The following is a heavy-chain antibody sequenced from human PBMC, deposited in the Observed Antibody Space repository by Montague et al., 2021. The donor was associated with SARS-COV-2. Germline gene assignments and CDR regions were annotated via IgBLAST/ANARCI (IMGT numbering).Heavy chain of an antibody. J-gene: IGHJ3*02. D-gene: IGHD3-22*01. Sequence: SETLSLTCTVSGGSISSYYWSWIRQPPGKGLEWIGYIYYSGGTNYNPSRKSRVTISVDTSKNQFSLKLSSVTAADTAVYYCARGIPRPMRWLLVVDDAFDIWGQGTMVTVSS. V-gene: IGHV4-59*01. CDR1: GGSISSYY. CDR3: ARGIPRPMRWLLVVDDAFDI. CDR2: IYYSGGT.